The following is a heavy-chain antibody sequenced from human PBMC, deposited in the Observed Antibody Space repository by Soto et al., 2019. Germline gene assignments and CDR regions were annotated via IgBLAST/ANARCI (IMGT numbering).Heavy chain of an antibody. Sequence: QVYLQESGPGLAKPSETLSLTCTVSGGSISGYYWTWIRQVPGKRLEWIGNIYYSGSINYNPFLKSRVTISVDSSKNQFSLKLTSVTAADTAVYYCVRANYFDYWGQGTLVTVSS. V-gene: IGHV4-59*01. J-gene: IGHJ4*02. CDR2: IYYSGSI. CDR3: VRANYFDY. CDR1: GGSISGYY.